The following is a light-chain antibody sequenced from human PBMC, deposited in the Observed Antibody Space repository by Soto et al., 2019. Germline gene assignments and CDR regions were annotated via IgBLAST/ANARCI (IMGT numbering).Light chain of an antibody. V-gene: IGKV3-15*01. CDR2: GAS. CDR3: QHYNNWPLS. CDR1: PSVSTN. Sequence: EIVMTQSPATLYVSPGERATLSCRASPSVSTNLAWYQQKPGQAPRLLIYGASTRATGIPARFSVTGSGTEFTLTITSLQSEDFPVYHCQHYNNWPLSFGGGTKVEIK. J-gene: IGKJ4*01.